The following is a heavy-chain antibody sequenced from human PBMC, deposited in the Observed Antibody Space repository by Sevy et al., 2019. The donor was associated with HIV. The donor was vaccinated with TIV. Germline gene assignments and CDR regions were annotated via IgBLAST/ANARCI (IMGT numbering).Heavy chain of an antibody. J-gene: IGHJ5*02. CDR1: GYTFTSYG. V-gene: IGHV1-18*01. D-gene: IGHD6-19*01. CDR3: ATGVSVVAATGVWFDP. CDR2: ISNYNSVR. Sequence: ASVKVSCKASGYTFTSYGITWVRQAPGQGLEWMGWISNYNSVRKSAQKFQDRVTMTTDTSTSTAYMELMSLREDDTAVYYCATGVSVVAATGVWFDPWGLGTLVTVSS.